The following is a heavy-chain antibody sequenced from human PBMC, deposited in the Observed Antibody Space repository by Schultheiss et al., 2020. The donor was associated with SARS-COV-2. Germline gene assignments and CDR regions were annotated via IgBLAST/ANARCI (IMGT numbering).Heavy chain of an antibody. V-gene: IGHV4-34*01. Sequence: SETLSLTCTVSGGSISSYYWSWIRQPPGKGLEWIGEINHSGSTNYNPSLKSRVTISVDTSKNQFSLKLSSVTAADTAVYYCASLSYLHSGSYRTFDYWGQGTLVTVSS. CDR1: GGSISSYY. D-gene: IGHD1-26*01. J-gene: IGHJ4*02. CDR3: ASLSYLHSGSYRTFDY. CDR2: INHSGST.